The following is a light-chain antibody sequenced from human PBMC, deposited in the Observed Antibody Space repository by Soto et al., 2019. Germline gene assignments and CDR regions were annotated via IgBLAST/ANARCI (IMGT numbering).Light chain of an antibody. CDR2: EVT. J-gene: IGLJ1*01. CDR1: SSDVGAYKY. Sequence: QSALTQPASVSGSPGQSITISCTGTSSDVGAYKYVSWYQQLPGTAPKLMIYEVTNRPSGVSNRFSGSKSGNTASLTISGIQAEDEADYYCSSYTSTSTLVVFGTGTKLTVL. V-gene: IGLV2-14*01. CDR3: SSYTSTSTLVV.